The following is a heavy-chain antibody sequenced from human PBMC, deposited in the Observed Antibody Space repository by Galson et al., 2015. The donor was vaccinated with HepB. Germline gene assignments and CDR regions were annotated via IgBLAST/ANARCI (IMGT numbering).Heavy chain of an antibody. CDR3: GRGSRDYYDSSGCHWYFDL. Sequence: QSGAEVKKPGESLKISCKGSGYSFTSYWIGWVRQMPGKGLEWMGIIYPGDSDTRYSPSFQGQVTISADKSISTAYLQWSSLKASDTAMYYCGRGSRDYYDSSGCHWYFDLWGRGTLVTVSS. CDR2: IYPGDSDT. CDR1: GYSFTSYW. V-gene: IGHV5-51*01. J-gene: IGHJ2*01. D-gene: IGHD3-22*01.